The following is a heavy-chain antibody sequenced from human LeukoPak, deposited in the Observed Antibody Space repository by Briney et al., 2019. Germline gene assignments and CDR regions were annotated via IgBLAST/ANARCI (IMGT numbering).Heavy chain of an antibody. Sequence: SETLSLTCTVSGVSISSYYWSWIRQPPGKGLEWIGYIYYSGSTNYNPSLKSRVTISVDTSKNQFSLKLSSVTAADTAVYYCARTWQVFDYWGQGTLVTVSS. CDR3: ARTWQVFDY. J-gene: IGHJ4*02. CDR2: IYYSGST. V-gene: IGHV4-59*01. CDR1: GVSISSYY.